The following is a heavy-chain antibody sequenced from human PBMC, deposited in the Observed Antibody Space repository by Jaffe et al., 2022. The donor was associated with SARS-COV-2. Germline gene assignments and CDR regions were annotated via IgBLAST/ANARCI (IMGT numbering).Heavy chain of an antibody. J-gene: IGHJ4*02. CDR2: ISASGTNT. D-gene: IGHD2-21*01. CDR3: AKVGVISKYYFDY. V-gene: IGHV3-23*01. Sequence: EVQLLESGGGLVQPGGSLRLSCAASGFTFNNFPMSWVRQAPGKGLEWVSSISASGTNTYYADSVKDQFTVSRDNSKYTLYLQMSNLRAVDTAVYYCAKVGVISKYYFDYWGQGTLVTVSS. CDR1: GFTFNNFP.